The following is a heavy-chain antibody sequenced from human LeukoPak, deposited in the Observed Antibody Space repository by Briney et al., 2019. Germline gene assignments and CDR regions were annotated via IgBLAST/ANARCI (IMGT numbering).Heavy chain of an antibody. CDR1: GGTFSSYA. Sequence: SVKVSCKAPGGTFSSYAISWVRQAPGQGLEWMGRIIPILGIANYAQKFQGRVTITADKSTSTDYMELSSLRSEDTAVYYCARDHASITGTFNWFDPWGQGTLVTVSS. V-gene: IGHV1-69*04. CDR2: IIPILGIA. J-gene: IGHJ5*02. CDR3: ARDHASITGTFNWFDP. D-gene: IGHD1-20*01.